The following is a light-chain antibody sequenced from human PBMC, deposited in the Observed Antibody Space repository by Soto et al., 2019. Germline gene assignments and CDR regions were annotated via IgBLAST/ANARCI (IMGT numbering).Light chain of an antibody. J-gene: IGKJ2*02. CDR2: DAS. CDR1: QSVSSSY. Sequence: EIVLTQSPGTLSLSPGERATLSCRARQSVSSSYLAWYQQKPGQAPRLLIYDASSRATGIPDRFSGSGSGTDFTLTISRLEPEDFAVYYCQQYGSSPPSTFGQGTKLEIK. V-gene: IGKV3-20*01. CDR3: QQYGSSPPST.